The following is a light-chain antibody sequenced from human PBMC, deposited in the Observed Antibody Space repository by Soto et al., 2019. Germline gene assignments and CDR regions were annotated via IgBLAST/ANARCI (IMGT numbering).Light chain of an antibody. Sequence: DIQMTQSPSSLSASVGDRVTITCQASQYFXKDFNWYQQKPGKAPNVLXDDTSNLETGGPSRLSGSGSGTDFTFTISSLHPEYFANYYCQQLNSYPSTFGQGTRLEIK. CDR3: QQLNSYPST. CDR2: DTS. J-gene: IGKJ5*01. V-gene: IGKV1-33*01. CDR1: QYFXKD.